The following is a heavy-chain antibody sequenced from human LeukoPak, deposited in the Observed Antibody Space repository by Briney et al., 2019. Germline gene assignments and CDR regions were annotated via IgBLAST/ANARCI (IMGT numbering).Heavy chain of an antibody. CDR1: GYTFTGYY. Sequence: ASVKVSCKASGYTFTGYYMHWVRQAPGQGLEWMGWINPNSGGTNYAQKFQDRVTMSIDTSTSTAYMELRSLRSDDTAVYYCARDAPAWSRDYWGQGTLVTVSS. J-gene: IGHJ4*02. CDR2: INPNSGGT. V-gene: IGHV1-2*02. CDR3: ARDAPAWSRDY. D-gene: IGHD2-8*02.